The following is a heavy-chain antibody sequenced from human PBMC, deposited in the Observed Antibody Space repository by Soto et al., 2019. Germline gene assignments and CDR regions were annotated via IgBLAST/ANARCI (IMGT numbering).Heavy chain of an antibody. J-gene: IGHJ4*02. CDR3: ARAVGDPLYYLHY. Sequence: QVQLQESGPGLVSPSETLSLTCTVSSGSISSYYWIWIRQPPGKGLESVGYTDCSGNTNYNPCLTSRVTISGDTSKNQFSLRLSSVTAADTAVYYCARAVGDPLYYLHYWGQGALVTVSS. CDR1: SGSISSYY. CDR2: TDCSGNT. V-gene: IGHV4-59*08. D-gene: IGHD6-19*01.